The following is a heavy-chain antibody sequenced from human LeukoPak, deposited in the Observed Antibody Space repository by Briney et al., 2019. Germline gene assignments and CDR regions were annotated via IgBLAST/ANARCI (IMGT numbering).Heavy chain of an antibody. CDR3: ARQTYGSGSYYNLDC. V-gene: IGHV4-39*01. D-gene: IGHD3-10*01. Sequence: SETLSLTCSVSGGSISSSSYYWVWIRQPPGKAREGIGTIYYSETTYHNPSRKSPVTISVDTSKTQFPLKLGSVTAADTAVYYCARQTYGSGSYYNLDCWGQGTLVTVSS. CDR1: GGSISSSSYY. J-gene: IGHJ4*02. CDR2: IYYSETT.